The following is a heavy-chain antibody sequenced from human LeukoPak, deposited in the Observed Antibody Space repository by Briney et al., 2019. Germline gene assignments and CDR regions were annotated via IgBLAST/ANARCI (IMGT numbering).Heavy chain of an antibody. CDR2: IYHSGST. CDR3: ARVKGDYVWGSYRYYFDY. J-gene: IGHJ4*02. V-gene: IGHV4-39*07. Sequence: SETLSLTCTVSGGSISSSSYYWGWIRQPPGKGLEWIGSIYHSGSTYYNPSLKSRVTISVDTSKNQFSLKLSSVTAADTAVYYCARVKGDYVWGSYRYYFDYWGQGTLVTVSS. CDR1: GGSISSSSYY. D-gene: IGHD3-16*02.